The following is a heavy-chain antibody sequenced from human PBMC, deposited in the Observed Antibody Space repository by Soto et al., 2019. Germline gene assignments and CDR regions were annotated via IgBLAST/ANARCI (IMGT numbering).Heavy chain of an antibody. J-gene: IGHJ4*02. D-gene: IGHD3-22*01. CDR2: ISYDVNDK. CDR3: ARDSSGYYATVDY. Sequence: QVQLVESGGGVVQPGRSLRLSCAASRFTFSDYAIHWVRQAPGKGLELVAVISYDVNDKYYADSVKGRFTISRDNSKNTLYLQMSSLGPEDTAVYYCARDSSGYYATVDYWGQGTLVTVSS. CDR1: RFTFSDYA. V-gene: IGHV3-30-3*01.